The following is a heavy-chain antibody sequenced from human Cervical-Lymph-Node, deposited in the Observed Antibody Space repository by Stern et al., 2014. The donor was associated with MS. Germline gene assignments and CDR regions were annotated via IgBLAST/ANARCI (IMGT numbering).Heavy chain of an antibody. Sequence: EVQLVESGGGLIQPGGSLRLSCGASGFTVSSNYMSWVRQAPGKRLEWDSLIYRVASTHYRESVKGGFTISRHRSTNTMYLQMNSRRAEDTAVYYCARAIFGVVTPTMVPDAFENWGQGTRVTVSS. V-gene: IGHV3-53*01. J-gene: IGHJ3*02. CDR3: ARAIFGVVTPTMVPDAFEN. CDR1: GFTVSSNY. D-gene: IGHD3-3*01. CDR2: IYRVAST.